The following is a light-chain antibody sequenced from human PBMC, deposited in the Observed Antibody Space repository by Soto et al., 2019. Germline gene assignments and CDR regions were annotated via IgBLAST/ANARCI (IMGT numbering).Light chain of an antibody. V-gene: IGKV1-5*03. J-gene: IGKJ1*01. CDR2: QAS. CDR3: QQYSTYPRT. Sequence: DIQMTQSPSTLSASVGHRVTITCRARQSISNWLAWYQWKPGKAPKLLIYQASSLEGGVPSRFGGSGSGTEFTLTISSLQPDDFATYYCQQYSTYPRTFGQGTEVESK. CDR1: QSISNW.